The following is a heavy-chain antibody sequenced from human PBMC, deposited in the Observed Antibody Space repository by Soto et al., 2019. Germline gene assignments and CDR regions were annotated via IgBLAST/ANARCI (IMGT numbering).Heavy chain of an antibody. J-gene: IGHJ4*02. CDR3: GAGGGGGGY. CDR2: IYSGGYT. V-gene: IGHV3-53*01. Sequence: EVQLVESGGGLIQPGGSLRLSCAVSGFTVSNNYMSWVRQAPGKGLEGVSVIYSGGYTAYGDSVKGRFTISRDNSKNTLYPQRNSPAAAAPAVFFGGAGGGGGGYWGQGTLVTVSS. D-gene: IGHD3-10*01. CDR1: GFTVSNNY.